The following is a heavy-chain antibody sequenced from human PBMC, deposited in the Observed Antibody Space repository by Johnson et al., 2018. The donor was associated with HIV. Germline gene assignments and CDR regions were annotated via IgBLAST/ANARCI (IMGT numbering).Heavy chain of an antibody. Sequence: VQLVESGGGLVQPGGSLRLSCAASGFTFSSYAMSWVRQAPGKGLEWVANIKQDGSEKYYVDSVKGRFTISRDNSKNTLYLQMNSLRAEDTAVYYCARAGSSSSGPRAFDIWGQGTMVTVS. CDR1: GFTFSSYA. CDR2: IKQDGSEK. CDR3: ARAGSSSSGPRAFDI. D-gene: IGHD6-6*01. J-gene: IGHJ3*02. V-gene: IGHV3-7*01.